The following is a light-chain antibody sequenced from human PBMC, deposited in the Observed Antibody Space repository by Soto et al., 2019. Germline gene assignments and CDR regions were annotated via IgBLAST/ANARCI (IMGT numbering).Light chain of an antibody. CDR3: QSYDNSRKIV. V-gene: IGLV1-40*01. J-gene: IGLJ3*02. CDR2: GNS. Sequence: QSVLAQPPSVSGAPGQRVTIFCTGRSSNIGAGYDVHWYQQVPGTAPRLLIYGNSNRPSGVPDRFSGSKSGTSASLAITGLQAEDEADYYCQSYDNSRKIVVGGGTKLTVL. CDR1: SSNIGAGYD.